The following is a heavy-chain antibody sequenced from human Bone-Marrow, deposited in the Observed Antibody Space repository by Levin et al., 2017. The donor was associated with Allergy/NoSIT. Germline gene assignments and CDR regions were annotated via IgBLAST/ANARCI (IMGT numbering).Heavy chain of an antibody. CDR1: GYIFTNYW. D-gene: IGHD3-10*01. CDR2: IYPGDSET. Sequence: GESLKISCKGSGYIFTNYWIGWVRQMPGKGLEWVGVIYPGDSETRYSPSFQGQVTISADKSISTAYLQWSSLKASDTAMYYCARHSDWVRGVHRGVYYYYGMDGWGQGTTVTVSS. V-gene: IGHV5-51*01. J-gene: IGHJ6*02. CDR3: ARHSDWVRGVHRGVYYYYGMDG.